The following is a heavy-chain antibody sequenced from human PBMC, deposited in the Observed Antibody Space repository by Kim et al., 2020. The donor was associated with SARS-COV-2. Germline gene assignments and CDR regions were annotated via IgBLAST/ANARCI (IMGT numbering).Heavy chain of an antibody. CDR1: GGSLRGFY. CDR3: ARLQDSGLADY. CDR2: VHYAVNT. D-gene: IGHD6-19*01. V-gene: IGHV4-59*01. J-gene: IGHJ4*02. Sequence: SETLSLTCTFSGGSLRGFYCTWSLLAPGKGLEWGWYVHYAVNTKFNPSFESRLSMSIDTSKNQFSLRLTNVAAADTAVDYCARLQDSGLADYWGQGTLVTVSS.